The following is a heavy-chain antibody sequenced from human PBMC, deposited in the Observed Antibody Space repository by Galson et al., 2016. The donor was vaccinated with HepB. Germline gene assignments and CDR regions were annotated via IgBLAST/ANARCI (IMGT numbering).Heavy chain of an antibody. D-gene: IGHD6-13*01. Sequence: SLRLSCAASGFIFSSYGMHWVRQAPGKGLEWVAVISYDGSNKYYADSVKGRFTISRDNSKNTLYLQMNSLRAEDTAVYYCAKDFYSRSSWFIFDCWSQGTLVTVSS. V-gene: IGHV3-30*18. CDR2: ISYDGSNK. CDR3: AKDFYSRSSWFIFDC. J-gene: IGHJ4*02. CDR1: GFIFSSYG.